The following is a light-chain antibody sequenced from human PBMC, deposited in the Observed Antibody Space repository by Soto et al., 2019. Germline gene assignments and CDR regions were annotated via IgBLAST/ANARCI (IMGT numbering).Light chain of an antibody. Sequence: DIVMTQSPASLAVSLGERATINCKSSQSVLYSSNNKNYLAWYQQKPGQPPKLLIYWASTRESGVPDRFSGSASGTDFTLTISSLQAEDVAVYYCQQYYSTRTFGQGTKAEIK. J-gene: IGKJ1*01. V-gene: IGKV4-1*01. CDR1: QSVLYSSNNKNY. CDR3: QQYYSTRT. CDR2: WAS.